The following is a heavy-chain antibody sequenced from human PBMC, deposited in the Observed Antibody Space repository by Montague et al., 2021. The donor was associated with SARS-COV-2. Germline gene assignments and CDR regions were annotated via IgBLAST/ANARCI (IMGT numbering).Heavy chain of an antibody. CDR1: GFTVSSNH. CDR2: IYSGGTT. V-gene: IGHV3-66*01. J-gene: IGHJ4*02. CDR3: VRVSPTTYYFDF. Sequence: SLRLSCAASGFTVSSNHMSWVRQAPGKGLEWVSVIYSGGTTYYADSVKGRFTISRDNSKNTLYLQMNSLRAEDTAVYYCVRVSPTTYYFDFWGQGTLVTVSS. D-gene: IGHD5-12*01.